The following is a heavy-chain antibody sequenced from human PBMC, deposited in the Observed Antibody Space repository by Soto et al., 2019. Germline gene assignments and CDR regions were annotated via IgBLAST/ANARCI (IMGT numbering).Heavy chain of an antibody. CDR1: GVTFGSDA. Sequence: ASVKVSCKASGVTFGSDAITWVRQAPGQGLEWVGRIIPIFGTTNYAQNLQGRVTISADKSTLTSYMELHSLTSDDTALYYCARDRTDSGYYTNWLDPWGQGTQVTVS. CDR3: ARDRTDSGYYTNWLDP. V-gene: IGHV1-69*06. J-gene: IGHJ5*02. D-gene: IGHD3-22*01. CDR2: IIPIFGTT.